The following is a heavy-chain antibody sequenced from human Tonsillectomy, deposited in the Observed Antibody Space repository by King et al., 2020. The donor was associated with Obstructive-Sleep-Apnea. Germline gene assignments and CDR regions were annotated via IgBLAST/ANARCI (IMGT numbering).Heavy chain of an antibody. CDR1: GFTFSNAW. CDR3: TTGGHATYYYDSSGYSFDY. CDR2: IKSKTDGGTT. Sequence: EVQLVESGGGLVKPGGSLRLSCAASGFTFSNAWMSWVRQAPGKGREWVGGIKSKTDGGTTDYAAPVKGRFTISRDDYKNTLYLQMNSLTTEDTAVYYCTTGGHATYYYDSSGYSFDYWGQGTLVTVSS. J-gene: IGHJ4*02. V-gene: IGHV3-15*01. D-gene: IGHD3-22*01.